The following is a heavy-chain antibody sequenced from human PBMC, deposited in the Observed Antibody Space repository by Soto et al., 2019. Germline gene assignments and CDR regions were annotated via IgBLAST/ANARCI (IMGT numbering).Heavy chain of an antibody. CDR3: ARGYAEGTVTS. Sequence: QVQLQQWGAGLLKPSETLSLTCAVYGGSFSGYYWSWIRQPPGKGLEWIGEINHSGSTNYNPSLKSRVTISVDTSKNQFSLKLSSVTAADTAVYYCARGYAEGTVTSWGQGTLVTVSS. D-gene: IGHD4-17*01. V-gene: IGHV4-34*01. CDR1: GGSFSGYY. CDR2: INHSGST. J-gene: IGHJ4*02.